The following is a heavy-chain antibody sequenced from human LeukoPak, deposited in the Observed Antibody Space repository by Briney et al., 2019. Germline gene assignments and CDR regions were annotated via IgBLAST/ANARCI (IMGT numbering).Heavy chain of an antibody. Sequence: ASETLSLTCTVSGGSISSYYWSWIRQPPGKGLEWIGYIYYSGSTNYNPSLKSRVTISVDTSKNQFSLKLSSVTAADTAVYYCARALGADYYGSGSQRGWFDPWGQGTLVTVSS. CDR3: ARALGADYYGSGSQRGWFDP. CDR2: IYYSGST. CDR1: GGSISSYY. D-gene: IGHD3-10*01. J-gene: IGHJ5*02. V-gene: IGHV4-59*01.